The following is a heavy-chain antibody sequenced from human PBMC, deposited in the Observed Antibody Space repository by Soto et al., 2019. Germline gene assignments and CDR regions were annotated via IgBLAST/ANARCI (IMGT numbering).Heavy chain of an antibody. Sequence: QVQLVQSGAEVKKPGASVKVSCKASGYTFTSYDINWARQATGQGLEWMGWMNPNSGNTGYAQKFQGRVTMTRNTPIRTANRELSSRRSEDTAVYYCARDHSSSWRFDYWGQGTLVTVSS. V-gene: IGHV1-8*01. CDR2: MNPNSGNT. D-gene: IGHD6-13*01. CDR1: GYTFTSYD. J-gene: IGHJ4*02. CDR3: ARDHSSSWRFDY.